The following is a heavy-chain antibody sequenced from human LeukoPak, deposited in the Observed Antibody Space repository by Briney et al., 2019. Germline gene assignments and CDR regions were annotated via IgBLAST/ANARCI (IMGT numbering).Heavy chain of an antibody. CDR3: AKDLRYSSSWSSGWFDP. J-gene: IGHJ5*02. CDR1: GYTFTDYY. CDR2: INPKSGGT. D-gene: IGHD6-13*01. V-gene: IGHV1-2*02. Sequence: GASVKVSCKASGYTFTDYYRHWVRQAPGQGLQWMGWINPKSGGTSYAHMFQGRVTMTRDTSISTAYMELSRLRSDDTAAYYCAKDLRYSSSWSSGWFDPWGQGTLVTVSS.